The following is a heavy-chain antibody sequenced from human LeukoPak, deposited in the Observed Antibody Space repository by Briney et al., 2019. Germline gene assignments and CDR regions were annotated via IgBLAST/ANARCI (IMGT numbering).Heavy chain of an antibody. V-gene: IGHV4-38-2*02. J-gene: IGHJ4*02. D-gene: IGHD6-6*01. CDR2: IYHSGST. CDR3: ARDPVPWYSSSSGLXX. CDR1: GYSISSGYY. Sequence: SETLSLTCTVSGYSISSGYYWGWIRQPPGKGLEWIGSIYHSGSTYYNPSLKSRVTISVDTSKNQFSLKLSSVTAADTAVYYCARDPVPWYSSSSGLXXWXXXTXVTV.